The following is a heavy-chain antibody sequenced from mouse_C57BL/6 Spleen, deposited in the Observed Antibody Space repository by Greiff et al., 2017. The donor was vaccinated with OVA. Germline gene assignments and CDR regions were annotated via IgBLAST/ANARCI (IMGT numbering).Heavy chain of an antibody. V-gene: IGHV1-52*01. CDR3: ARHDLYAMDY. J-gene: IGHJ4*01. Sequence: VQLQQSGAELVRPGSSVKLSCKASGYTFTSYWMHWVKQRPIQGLEWIGNIDPSDSETHYNQKFKDKATLTVDKSSSTAYMQLSSLTSEDSAVYYCARHDLYAMDYWGQGTSVTVSS. D-gene: IGHD2-3*01. CDR1: GYTFTSYW. CDR2: IDPSDSET.